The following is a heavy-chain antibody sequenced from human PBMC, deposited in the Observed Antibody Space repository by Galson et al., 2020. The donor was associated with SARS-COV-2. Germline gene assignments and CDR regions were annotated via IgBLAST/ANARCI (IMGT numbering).Heavy chain of an antibody. CDR1: GFTLSSYS. J-gene: IGHJ6*03. V-gene: IGHV3-21*01. Sequence: NSGGSLRLSCAASGFTLSSYSMNWVRQAPGKGLEWVSSISSSSSYIYYADSVKGRFTISRDNAKNSLYLQMNSLRAEDTAVYYCARVRAARLVYYYYMDVWGKGTTVTVSS. D-gene: IGHD6-6*01. CDR3: ARVRAARLVYYYYMDV. CDR2: ISSSSSYI.